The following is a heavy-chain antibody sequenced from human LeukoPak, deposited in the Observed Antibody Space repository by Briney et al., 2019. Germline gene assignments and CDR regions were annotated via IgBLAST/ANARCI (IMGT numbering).Heavy chain of an antibody. J-gene: IGHJ4*02. Sequence: SETLSLTCTVSTGSISPYFWSWIRQPPGKGLEWIGYIYYSGSTKYNPSLKSRVTISLDTSKKQFSLKLSSVTAADTALYYCARRQTYFDYWGQGILVTVSS. CDR1: TGSISPYF. CDR3: ARRQTYFDY. V-gene: IGHV4-59*08. CDR2: IYYSGST.